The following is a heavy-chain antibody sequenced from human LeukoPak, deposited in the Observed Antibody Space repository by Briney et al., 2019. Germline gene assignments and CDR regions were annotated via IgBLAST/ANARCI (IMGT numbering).Heavy chain of an antibody. V-gene: IGHV1-3*01. CDR3: ASHPVPLVGATTHSFDY. CDR1: GYTFTSYA. Sequence: GASVKVSCTASGYTFTSYAMHWVRQAPGQRLEWMGWINAGNGNTKYSQKFQGRVTITRDTSASTAYMELSSLRSEDTAVYYCASHPVPLVGATTHSFDYWGQGTLVTVSS. J-gene: IGHJ4*02. D-gene: IGHD1-26*01. CDR2: INAGNGNT.